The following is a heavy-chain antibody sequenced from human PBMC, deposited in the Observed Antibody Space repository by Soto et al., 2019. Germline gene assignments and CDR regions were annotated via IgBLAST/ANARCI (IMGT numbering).Heavy chain of an antibody. CDR1: GGSISSYY. V-gene: IGHV4-59*01. CDR2: IYYSGST. Sequence: SETLPLTCTVSGGSISSYYWSWIRQPPGKGLEWIGYIYYSGSTNYNPSLKSRVTISVDTSKSQFSLKLSSVTAADTAVYYCARAGAARYFDYWAQGTLVIVSS. CDR3: ARAGAARYFDY. D-gene: IGHD6-6*01. J-gene: IGHJ4*02.